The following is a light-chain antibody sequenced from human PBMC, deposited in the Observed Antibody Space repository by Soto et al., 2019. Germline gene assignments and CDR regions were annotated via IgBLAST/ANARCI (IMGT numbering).Light chain of an antibody. CDR1: SSNIGAGYD. J-gene: IGLJ1*01. CDR3: QSHDSSLHASV. Sequence: QSVLTQPPSVSGAPGQRVTISCTGSSSNIGAGYDVHWYLQLPGTAPKLLIYGNTNRPSGVPDRFSGSKSGSSASLAINGLQAEDEADYYCQSHDSSLHASVFGTGTKLTVL. CDR2: GNT. V-gene: IGLV1-40*01.